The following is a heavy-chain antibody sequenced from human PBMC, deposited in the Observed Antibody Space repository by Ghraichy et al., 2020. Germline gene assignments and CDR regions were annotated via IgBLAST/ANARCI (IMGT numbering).Heavy chain of an antibody. CDR3: ARAWTGVDY. CDR1: GFTFSSYG. CDR2: ISYDGNSK. D-gene: IGHD3/OR15-3a*01. V-gene: IGHV3-30*03. Sequence: RGSLRLSCAASGFTFSSYGMHWVRQAPGKGLEWVTFISYDGNSKYYADSVKGRFTISRDNSKNTLYLQMNSLRAEDTAVYYCARAWTGVDYWGQGTLVTVSS. J-gene: IGHJ4*02.